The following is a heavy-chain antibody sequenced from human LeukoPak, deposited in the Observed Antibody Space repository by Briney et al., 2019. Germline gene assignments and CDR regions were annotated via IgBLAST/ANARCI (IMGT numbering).Heavy chain of an antibody. CDR1: GGSFSGYY. Sequence: PSETLSLTCAVYGGSFSGYYWSWIRQPPGKGLEWIGEINHSGGTNYNPSLKSRVTISVDTSKNQFSLKLSSVTAADTAVYYCARGPGLLWFVDAFDIWGQGTMVTVSS. CDR3: ARGPGLLWFVDAFDI. CDR2: INHSGGT. D-gene: IGHD3-10*01. V-gene: IGHV4-34*01. J-gene: IGHJ3*02.